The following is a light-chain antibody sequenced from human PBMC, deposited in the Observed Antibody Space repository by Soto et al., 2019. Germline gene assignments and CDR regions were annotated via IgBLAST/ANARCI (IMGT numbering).Light chain of an antibody. Sequence: AIHMTQSPSSLSASVGDRGTITCRASQGIRKDLGWYQVKLGKAPKLLLYAGSTLQGGGPSRSCGSAAATDVSLTISSMLHADYVTFYCLQHYKNRRAFGQGTKVDIK. CDR3: LQHYKNRRA. V-gene: IGKV1-6*01. CDR2: AGS. J-gene: IGKJ1*01. CDR1: QGIRKD.